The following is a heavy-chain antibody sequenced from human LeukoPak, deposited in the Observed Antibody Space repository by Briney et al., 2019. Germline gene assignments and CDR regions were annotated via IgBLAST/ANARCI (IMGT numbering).Heavy chain of an antibody. CDR2: IHYSGST. CDR3: ARDSGREFGQSVFDP. D-gene: IGHD3-10*01. CDR1: GASINNNY. V-gene: IGHV4-59*01. Sequence: PSETLSLTCTVSGASINNNYWSWIRQPPGKGLEWIGDIHYSGSTNYSPSLKRRVTTSVDMSKNQFSLKMTSVTAADTAVYYCARDSGREFGQSVFDPWGQGTLVTVAS. J-gene: IGHJ5*02.